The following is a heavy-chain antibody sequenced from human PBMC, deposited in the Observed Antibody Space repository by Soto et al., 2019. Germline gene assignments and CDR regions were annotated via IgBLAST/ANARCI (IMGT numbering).Heavy chain of an antibody. D-gene: IGHD2-2*01. CDR1: GFTFTSSA. CDR3: AADRGEYFYYYYGRDV. V-gene: IGHV1-58*01. J-gene: IGHJ6*02. CDR2: IVVGSGNT. Sequence: SVKVSCKASGFTFTSSAVQWVRQACGQRLEWIGWIVVGSGNTNYAQKFQERVTITRDMSTSTAYMELSSLRSEDTAVYYCAADRGEYFYYYYGRDVWGQGTTVTVSS.